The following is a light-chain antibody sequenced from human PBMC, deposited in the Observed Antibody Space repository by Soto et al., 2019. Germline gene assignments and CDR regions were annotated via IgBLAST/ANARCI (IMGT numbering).Light chain of an antibody. CDR3: LQHSDYPFT. CDR1: RGIRDA. CDR2: SAS. J-gene: IGKJ2*01. Sequence: DIQMTQSPSSLTASVGDRVTITCRASRGIRDALRWYQQKAGKVPKRLIYSASSLQRGVPAKFSGSGSESEFTHTISSLQPEDFSTYYGLQHSDYPFTFGQGTRLE. V-gene: IGKV1-17*01.